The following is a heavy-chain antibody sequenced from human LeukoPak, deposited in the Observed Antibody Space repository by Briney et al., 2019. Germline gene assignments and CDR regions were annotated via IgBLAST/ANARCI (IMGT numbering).Heavy chain of an antibody. CDR1: GFTFTTYW. D-gene: IGHD4-17*01. CDR2: INSDGSIT. J-gene: IGHJ4*02. V-gene: IGHV3-74*01. CDR3: ARQKTTVTTAYFDY. Sequence: GGSLRLSCAASGFTFTTYWMHWVRQAPGKGLVWVSHINSDGSITSYADSVKGRFTISRDNSKNTLYLQMNSLRAEDTAVYYCARQKTTVTTAYFDYWGQGTLVTVSS.